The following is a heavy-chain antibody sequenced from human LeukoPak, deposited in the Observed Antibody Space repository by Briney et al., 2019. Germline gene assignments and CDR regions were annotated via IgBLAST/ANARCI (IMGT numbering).Heavy chain of an antibody. CDR2: IYYSGST. CDR3: AREEVPYSYGFGYAFDI. D-gene: IGHD5-18*01. V-gene: IGHV4-59*01. CDR1: GGSISSYY. Sequence: SETLSLTCTVSGGSISSYYWSWIRQPPGKGLEWIGYIYYSGSTNYNPSLKSRVTISVDTSKNQFSLKLSSVTAADTAVYYCAREEVPYSYGFGYAFDIWGQGTMVTVSS. J-gene: IGHJ3*02.